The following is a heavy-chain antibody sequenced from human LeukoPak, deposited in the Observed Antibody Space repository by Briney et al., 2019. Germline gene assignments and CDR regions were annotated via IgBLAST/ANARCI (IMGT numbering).Heavy chain of an antibody. CDR2: INHSGST. CDR3: ARVGGYYYYGMDV. CDR1: GGSFSGYH. J-gene: IGHJ6*02. V-gene: IGHV4-34*01. D-gene: IGHD3-16*01. Sequence: SETLSLTCAVYGGSFSGYHWSWIRQPPGKGLEWIGEINHSGSTNYNPSLKSRVAISVDTSKNQFSLKLSSVTAADAAVYYCARVGGYYYYGMDVWGQGTTVTVSS.